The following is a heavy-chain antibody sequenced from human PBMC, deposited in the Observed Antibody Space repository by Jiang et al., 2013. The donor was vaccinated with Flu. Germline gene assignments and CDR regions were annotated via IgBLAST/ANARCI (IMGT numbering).Heavy chain of an antibody. V-gene: IGHV1-8*01. CDR3: ARGFGYGGRDAFYP. Sequence: GAEVKKPGASVKVSCKASGYTFTSNDINWVRQATGQGLEWMGWMNANSGNTGYAQKFQGRVTMTRDTSISTAYMELSSLTSEDTAVYYCARGFGYGGRDAFYPWGPGTMVTLSS. CDR1: GYTFTSND. J-gene: IGHJ3*01. D-gene: IGHD4-23*01. CDR2: MNANSGNT.